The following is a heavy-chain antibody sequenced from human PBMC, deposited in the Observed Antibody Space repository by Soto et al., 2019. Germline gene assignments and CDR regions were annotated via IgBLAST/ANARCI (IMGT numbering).Heavy chain of an antibody. Sequence: PSETLSLTCTVSGGSISSSSYYWGWIRQPPGKGLEWIGSIYYSGSTYYNPSLKSRVTISVDTSKNQFSLKLSSVTAADTAVYYCVRLLKHWNYVRLWGQGTLLTVSS. CDR3: VRLLKHWNYVRL. V-gene: IGHV4-39*01. D-gene: IGHD1-7*01. CDR1: GGSISSSSYY. CDR2: IYYSGST. J-gene: IGHJ4*02.